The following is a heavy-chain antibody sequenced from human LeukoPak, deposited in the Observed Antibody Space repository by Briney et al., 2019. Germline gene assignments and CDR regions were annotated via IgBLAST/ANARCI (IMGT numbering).Heavy chain of an antibody. CDR3: ARGGAYCGGDCYPEFDY. V-gene: IGHV3-48*03. CDR2: ISSSGATI. J-gene: IGHJ4*02. D-gene: IGHD2-21*02. CDR1: GFSFSSYE. Sequence: GGSLRLSCVASGFSFSSYEMSWVRQAPGKGLEWVSYISSSGATIYYADSVKGRFTISRGNAKNSLSLQMYRLRDDDTAVYYCARGGAYCGGDCYPEFDYWGQGTLVTVSS.